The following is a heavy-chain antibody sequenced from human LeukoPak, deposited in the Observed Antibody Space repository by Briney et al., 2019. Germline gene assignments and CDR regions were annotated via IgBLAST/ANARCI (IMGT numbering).Heavy chain of an antibody. CDR2: INPSGGST. CDR1: GYTFTSYY. Sequence: ASVKVSCKASGYTFTSYYMHWVRQAPGQGLEWMGIINPSGGSTSYAQKFQGRVTMTRDMSTSTVYMELSSPRSEDTAVYYCARGYYDSSGYLPPFGYWGQGTLVTVSS. V-gene: IGHV1-46*01. CDR3: ARGYYDSSGYLPPFGY. J-gene: IGHJ4*02. D-gene: IGHD3-22*01.